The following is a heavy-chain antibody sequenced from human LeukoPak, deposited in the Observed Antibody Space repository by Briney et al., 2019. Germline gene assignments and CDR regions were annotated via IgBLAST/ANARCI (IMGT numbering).Heavy chain of an antibody. Sequence: SETLSLTCAVYGGSFSGDFWSWIRQPPGKGLEWIGSVYYSGNTYYNSSLQSRVTISVDTSKNQFSLKLSSVTAADTAIYYCTREYGFMTTVFHAFDIWGQGTMVTVSS. V-gene: IGHV4-34*01. CDR1: GGSFSGDF. CDR3: TREYGFMTTVFHAFDI. D-gene: IGHD4-17*01. J-gene: IGHJ3*02. CDR2: VYYSGNT.